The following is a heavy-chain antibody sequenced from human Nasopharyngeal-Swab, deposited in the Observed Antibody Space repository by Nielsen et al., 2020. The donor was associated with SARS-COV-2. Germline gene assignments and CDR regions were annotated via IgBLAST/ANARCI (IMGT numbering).Heavy chain of an antibody. J-gene: IGHJ5*02. CDR3: ARRAARDGYNYEVDP. Sequence: GESLKISCTGFGYIFANYWIGWVRQMPGKGLEWMGIIYPGNSDTRYSPAFHGRVTISADKSINTAYLQWTSLRASDTAVYYCARRAARDGYNYEVDPWGQGTLVTVSS. CDR1: GYIFANYW. V-gene: IGHV5-51*01. D-gene: IGHD5-24*01. CDR2: IYPGNSDT.